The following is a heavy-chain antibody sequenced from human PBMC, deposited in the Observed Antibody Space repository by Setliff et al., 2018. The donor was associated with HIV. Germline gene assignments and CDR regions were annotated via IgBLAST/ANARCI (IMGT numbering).Heavy chain of an antibody. J-gene: IGHJ4*02. CDR2: ISSSSSNI. V-gene: IGHV3-48*01. CDR1: GFTFSSYS. D-gene: IGHD3-16*01. CDR3: GGGVGNYVDY. Sequence: GGSLRLSCAASGFTFSSYSMSWVRQAPGKGLEWVSYISSSSSNIYYADSVKGRFTISRDNAKNSLYLQMNSLRAEDTAVYYCGGGVGNYVDYWGQGTLVTVSS.